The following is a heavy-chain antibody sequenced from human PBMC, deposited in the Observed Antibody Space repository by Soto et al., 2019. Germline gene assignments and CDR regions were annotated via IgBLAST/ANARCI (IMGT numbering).Heavy chain of an antibody. Sequence: WTWIRQPPGKGLEWIGEINHRGSANYNPSLESRVTISVDTSNNQFSLKLSSVTAADTSVYYCARTDIVTTNCFDPWGQGTLVTVSS. CDR3: ARTDIVTTNCFDP. D-gene: IGHD5-12*01. J-gene: IGHJ5*02. CDR2: INHRGSA. V-gene: IGHV4-34*01.